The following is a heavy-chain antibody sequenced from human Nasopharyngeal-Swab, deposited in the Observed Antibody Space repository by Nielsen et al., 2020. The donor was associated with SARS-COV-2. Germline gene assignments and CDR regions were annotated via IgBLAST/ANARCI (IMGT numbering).Heavy chain of an antibody. V-gene: IGHV5-51*01. Sequence: WIRQLPGKGLEWMGLIYPDDSDTRYSPSFQGQVTISADTSISTAYLQWSSLKASDTAMYYCARQGGDGYYFDYWGQGTLVTVSS. CDR2: IYPDDSDT. CDR3: ARQGGDGYYFDY. J-gene: IGHJ4*02. D-gene: IGHD2-21*02.